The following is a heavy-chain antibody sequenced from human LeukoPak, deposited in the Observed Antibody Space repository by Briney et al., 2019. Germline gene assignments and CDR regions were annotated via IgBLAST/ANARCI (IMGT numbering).Heavy chain of an antibody. V-gene: IGHV3-53*01. Sequence: GGSLRLSCAASGFTVSSNYMSWVRQAPGKGLEWVAVVYSGGRTYYADSVKGRLTISRDNSKNTLYLQMNGLRAEDTAVYYCARVYYGSGSLHYYYYYMDVWGKGTTLTISS. D-gene: IGHD3-10*01. CDR3: ARVYYGSGSLHYYYYYMDV. CDR1: GFTVSSNY. CDR2: VYSGGRT. J-gene: IGHJ6*03.